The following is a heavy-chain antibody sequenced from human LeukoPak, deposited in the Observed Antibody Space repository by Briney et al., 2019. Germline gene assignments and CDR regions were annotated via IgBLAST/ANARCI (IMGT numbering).Heavy chain of an antibody. CDR2: TSSSGSTI. V-gene: IGHV3-48*03. CDR1: GFTFSSYE. Sequence: PGGSLRLSCAASGFTFSSYEMNWVRQAPGKGLEWVSYTSSSGSTIYYADSVKGRFTISRDNAKNSLYLQMNSLRAEDTAVYYCASPYGSGSLDYWGQGTLVTVSS. J-gene: IGHJ4*02. D-gene: IGHD3-10*01. CDR3: ASPYGSGSLDY.